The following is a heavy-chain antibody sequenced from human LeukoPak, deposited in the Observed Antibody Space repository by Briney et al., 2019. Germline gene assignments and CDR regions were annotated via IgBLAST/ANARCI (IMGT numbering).Heavy chain of an antibody. V-gene: IGHV3-23*01. J-gene: IGHJ4*02. CDR2: ISDPHSGSQT. D-gene: IGHD2-15*01. CDR1: GFTFSSYT. Sequence: SGGSLRLSCAASGFTFSSYTMNWVRQALGQGLERVSTISDPHSGSQTHYADSVKGRFTISRDDSQNTVYLQMDSLRAEDTAVYYCTTRLQHHFDYWGQGTQVTVSS. CDR3: TTRLQHHFDY.